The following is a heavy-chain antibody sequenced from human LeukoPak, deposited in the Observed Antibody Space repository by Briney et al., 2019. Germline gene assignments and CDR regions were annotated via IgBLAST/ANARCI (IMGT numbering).Heavy chain of an antibody. D-gene: IGHD6-13*01. J-gene: IGHJ4*02. CDR3: ARRGYSSSWYVLDY. V-gene: IGHV4-59*08. Sequence: SETLSLTCTVSGGSISSYYWSCIRQPPGKGLEWIGYIYYSGSTNYNPSLKSRVTISVDTSKNQFSLKLSSVTAADTAVYYCARRGYSSSWYVLDYWGQGTLVTVSS. CDR2: IYYSGST. CDR1: GGSISSYY.